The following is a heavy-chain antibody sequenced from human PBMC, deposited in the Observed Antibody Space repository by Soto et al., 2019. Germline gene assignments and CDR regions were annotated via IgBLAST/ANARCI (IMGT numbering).Heavy chain of an antibody. V-gene: IGHV4-59*01. CDR3: ARLTGYCSGGSCFFAGIDV. CDR1: GGSISSYY. Sequence: SETLSLTCTVSGGSISSYYWSWIRQPPGKGLEWIGYIYYSGSTNYNPSLKSRVTISVDTSKNQFSLKLSSVTAADTAVYYCARLTGYCSGGSCFFAGIDVWGQGTTVTVSS. CDR2: IYYSGST. D-gene: IGHD2-15*01. J-gene: IGHJ6*02.